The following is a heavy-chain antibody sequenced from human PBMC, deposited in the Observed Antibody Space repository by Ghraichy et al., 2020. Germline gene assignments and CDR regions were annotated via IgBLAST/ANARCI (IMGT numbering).Heavy chain of an antibody. CDR1: GFTFSSYA. CDR3: AKRGGSDGWGFFDF. Sequence: GGSLRLSCAASGFTFSSYAMCWVRQAPGKGLEWVSFISVGGDTTYYADSAKGRFTISGDNSKNTLDLQMNKLRAEDTARYYCAKRGGSDGWGFFDFWGHGSLVTVST. D-gene: IGHD1-26*01. CDR2: ISVGGDTT. V-gene: IGHV3-23*01. J-gene: IGHJ4*01.